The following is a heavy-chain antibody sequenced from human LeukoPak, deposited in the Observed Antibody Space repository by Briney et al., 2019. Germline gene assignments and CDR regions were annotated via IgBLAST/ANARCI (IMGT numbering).Heavy chain of an antibody. CDR2: IIPMFGTA. V-gene: IGHV1-69*13. CDR1: GGTFSSYA. J-gene: IGHJ4*02. Sequence: GSSVKVSYKASGGTFSSYAISWVRQAPGQGLEWMEGIIPMFGTANYAQKFQGRVTITADESTSTAYMELSSLRSEDTAVYYCARDGGYSPFPEYHQYYFDYWGQGTLVTVSS. CDR3: ARDGGYSPFPEYHQYYFDY. D-gene: IGHD5-18*01.